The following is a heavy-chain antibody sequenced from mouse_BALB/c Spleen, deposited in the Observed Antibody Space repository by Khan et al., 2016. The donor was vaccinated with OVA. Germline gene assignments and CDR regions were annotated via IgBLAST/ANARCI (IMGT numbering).Heavy chain of an antibody. CDR2: IYPGNVNT. J-gene: IGHJ3*01. V-gene: IGHV1S56*01. D-gene: IGHD2-10*02. Sequence: QVRLQQSGPELVKPGASVRISCKASGYTFTSYFIHWVKQRPGQGLEWIGWIYPGNVNTEYNERFTGKATLTVDKSSSTAYMQLSSLTSEDSAVYFCARAGYGSFAYWGQGTLVTVSA. CDR3: ARAGYGSFAY. CDR1: GYTFTSYF.